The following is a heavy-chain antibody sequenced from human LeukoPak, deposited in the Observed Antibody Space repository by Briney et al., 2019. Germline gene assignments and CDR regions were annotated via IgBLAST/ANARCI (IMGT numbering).Heavy chain of an antibody. D-gene: IGHD5-18*01. J-gene: IGHJ4*02. CDR2: IYYSGST. V-gene: IGHV4-59*01. CDR3: AAGYSYGPLRFDY. Sequence: PSETLSLTCTVSGGSISSYYWSWIRQPPGKGLEWIGYIYYSGSTNYNPSLKSRVTISVDTSKIQFSPKLSSVTAADTAVYYCAAGYSYGPLRFDYWGQGTLVTVSS. CDR1: GGSISSYY.